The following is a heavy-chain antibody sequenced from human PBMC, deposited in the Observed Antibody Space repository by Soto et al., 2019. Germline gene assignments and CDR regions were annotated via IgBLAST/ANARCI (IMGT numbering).Heavy chain of an antibody. Sequence: GASVKVSCKASGYTFSSYDISWVRQATGQGLEWMGWMNPNSGNTGYAQKFQGRVTMTRNTSISTAYMELSSLRSEDTAVYYCARFVPLSGAYCGGDCYIDAFDIWGQGTMVTVSS. D-gene: IGHD2-21*01. J-gene: IGHJ3*02. V-gene: IGHV1-8*01. CDR3: ARFVPLSGAYCGGDCYIDAFDI. CDR1: GYTFSSYD. CDR2: MNPNSGNT.